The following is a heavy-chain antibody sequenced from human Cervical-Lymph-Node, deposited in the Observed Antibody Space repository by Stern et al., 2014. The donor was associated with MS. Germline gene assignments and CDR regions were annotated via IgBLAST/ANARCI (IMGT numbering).Heavy chain of an antibody. J-gene: IGHJ4*02. CDR2: ISSGGET. CDR1: GFTFSDYY. D-gene: IGHD3-10*01. Sequence: VQLVESGGGLVKPGESLRLSCSASGFTFSDYYMSWIRQPPGKGLEWISYISSGGETYYADSVKGRFTISRDNAKNSLYLQIKSLRAEDTAVYYCARESGTFDSWGQGTLVTVSS. V-gene: IGHV3-11*01. CDR3: ARESGTFDS.